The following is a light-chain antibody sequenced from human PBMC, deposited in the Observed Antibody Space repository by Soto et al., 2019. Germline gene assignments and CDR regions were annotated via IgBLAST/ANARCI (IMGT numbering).Light chain of an antibody. J-gene: IGKJ1*01. CDR2: DAP. Sequence: DIQMTQSPSTLSASVGDRVTITCRASQGISDWLAWYQQKPGKAPKLLIYDAPTLESGVPSRFSGSGSGTEFTLTISSLQPNDSATYYCQQFRGTFGQGTKVEI. V-gene: IGKV1-5*01. CDR3: QQFRGT. CDR1: QGISDW.